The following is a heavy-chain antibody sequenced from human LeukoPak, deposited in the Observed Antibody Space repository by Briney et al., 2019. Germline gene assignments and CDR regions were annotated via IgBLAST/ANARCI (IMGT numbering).Heavy chain of an antibody. CDR2: IY. Sequence: SETLSFTCTVSGGSISSGSYYWSWIRQPAGKGLEWIGRIYRVTISVDTSKNQFSLKLSSVTAADTAVYYCARDYDYGDYFDYWGQGTLVTVSS. CDR3: ARDYDYGDYFDY. J-gene: IGHJ4*02. CDR1: GGSISSGSYY. V-gene: IGHV4-61*02. D-gene: IGHD4-17*01.